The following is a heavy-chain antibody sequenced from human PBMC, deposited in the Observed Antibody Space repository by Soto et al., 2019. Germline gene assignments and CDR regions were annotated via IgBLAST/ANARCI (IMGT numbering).Heavy chain of an antibody. CDR1: VESISSSSYY. CDR3: ARQRTTVVNKAYFDH. CDR2: IYYSGRT. Sequence: SETLSLTCIVSVESISSSSYYWGWIRQPPGKGLEWIGSIYYSGRTYYNPSFKSRVTISIDTSKNQFSLKLSSVTATDTAVYYCARQRTTVVNKAYFDHWGQGALVTVSS. D-gene: IGHD2-21*01. V-gene: IGHV4-39*01. J-gene: IGHJ4*02.